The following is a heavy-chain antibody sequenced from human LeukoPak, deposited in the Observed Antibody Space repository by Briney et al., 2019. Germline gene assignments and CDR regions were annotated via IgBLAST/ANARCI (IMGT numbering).Heavy chain of an antibody. D-gene: IGHD6-6*01. CDR3: ALHGDIAALG. V-gene: IGHV3-21*01. J-gene: IGHJ4*02. CDR1: GFTFSSYS. Sequence: KAGGSLRLSCAASGFTFSSYSMNWVRQAPGKGLEWVSSISSSSSYIYYADSVKGRFTISRDNAKNSLYLQMNSLRAEDTAVYYCALHGDIAALGWGQGTLVTVSS. CDR2: ISSSSSYI.